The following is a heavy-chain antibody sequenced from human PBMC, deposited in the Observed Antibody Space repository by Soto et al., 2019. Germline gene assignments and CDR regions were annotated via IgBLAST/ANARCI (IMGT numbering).Heavy chain of an antibody. V-gene: IGHV4-31*03. CDR1: GGSISSGGYY. CDR3: ARANTYYDILTGYTYNWFDP. CDR2: IYYSGST. Sequence: PSETLSLTCTVSGGSISSGGYYWSWIRQHPGKGLEWIGYIYYSGSTYYNPSLKSRVTISVDTSKNQFSLKLSSVTAADTAVYYCARANTYYDILTGYTYNWFDPWGQGTLVTVSS. D-gene: IGHD3-9*01. J-gene: IGHJ5*02.